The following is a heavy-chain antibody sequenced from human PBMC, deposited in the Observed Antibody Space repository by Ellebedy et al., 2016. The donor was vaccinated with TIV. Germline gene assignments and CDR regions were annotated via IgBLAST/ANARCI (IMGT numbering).Heavy chain of an antibody. CDR1: GASINNLW. J-gene: IGHJ6*02. CDR3: ARNEVGITIYGMDV. Sequence: MPSETLSLTCTVSGASINNLWWSWIRQPPGKGLEWVGYIYYNGITNYSPSLRSRVTISLGPSKNQFSLNLTSVTAADTAVYYCARNEVGITIYGMDVWGQGTTVTVSS. V-gene: IGHV4-59*11. D-gene: IGHD3-10*01. CDR2: IYYNGIT.